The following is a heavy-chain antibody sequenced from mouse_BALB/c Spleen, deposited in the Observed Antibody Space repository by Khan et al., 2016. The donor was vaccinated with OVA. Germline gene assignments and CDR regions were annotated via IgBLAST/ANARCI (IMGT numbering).Heavy chain of an antibody. J-gene: IGHJ4*01. V-gene: IGHV2-6-1*01. CDR2: IWSDGST. CDR3: ARQPYLHYYIMEY. Sequence: QVQLKESGPGLVAPSQSLSITCTISGFSFTNYGIHWVRQPPGKGLEWLVVIWSDGSTSYNSALKSRLSISRDNSNSQVFLRMNSRQTDDTAMYYCARQPYLHYYIMEYWGQGTSVIVSS. CDR1: GFSFTNYG. D-gene: IGHD2-10*01.